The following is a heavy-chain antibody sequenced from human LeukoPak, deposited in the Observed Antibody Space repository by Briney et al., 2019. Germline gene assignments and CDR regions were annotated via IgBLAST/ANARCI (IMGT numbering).Heavy chain of an antibody. CDR3: ARIPLRSDSSGYGAFDI. D-gene: IGHD3-22*01. CDR2: IYYSGST. CDR1: GGSISSGGYY. J-gene: IGHJ3*02. Sequence: PSQTLSLTCTVSGGSISSGGYYWSWIRQHPGKGLEWIGYIYYSGSTNYNPSLKSRVTISVDTSKNQFSLKLSSVTAADTAVYYCARIPLRSDSSGYGAFDIWGQGTMVTVSS. V-gene: IGHV4-61*08.